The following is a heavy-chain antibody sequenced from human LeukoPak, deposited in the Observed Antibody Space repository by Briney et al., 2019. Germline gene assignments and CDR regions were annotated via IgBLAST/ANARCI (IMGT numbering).Heavy chain of an antibody. J-gene: IGHJ4*02. V-gene: IGHV3-23*01. CDR1: GFTFRRYA. CDR2: ISDTGGST. CDR3: AKTYYSDSFDY. D-gene: IGHD3-22*01. Sequence: GGSLRLSCAASGFTFRRYAMNWARQAPGKGLEWVSVISDTGGSTYYAASVKGRFTISRDNSKNALYLQMNSLRAEDTAVYYCAKTYYSDSFDYWGQGTLVTVSS.